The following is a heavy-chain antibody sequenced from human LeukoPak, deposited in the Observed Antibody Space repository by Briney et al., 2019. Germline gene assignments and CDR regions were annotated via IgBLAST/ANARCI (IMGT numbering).Heavy chain of an antibody. D-gene: IGHD3-3*01. CDR1: GFTVTTNH. V-gene: IGHV3-66*01. CDR2: IYRGDKT. Sequence: AGTLTLSCAASGFTVTTNHMSWVRQAPGRGLEWVSLIYRGDKTHYADSVTDGFTIFRVTSRNTLYLQMNSLRVEDTGVYYCARGGYDFTDNWFDSWGQGTLVTVSS. J-gene: IGHJ5*01. CDR3: ARGGYDFTDNWFDS.